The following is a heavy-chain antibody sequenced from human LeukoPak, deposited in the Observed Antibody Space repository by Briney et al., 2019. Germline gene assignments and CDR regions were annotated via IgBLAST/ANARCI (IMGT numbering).Heavy chain of an antibody. CDR3: ARERSSGYYYGPLDY. V-gene: IGHV1-69*04. CDR2: IIPILGIA. Sequence: SVKVSCKASGGTFSSYTISWVRQAPGQGLEWMGRIIPILGIANYAQKFQGRVTITADKSTSTAYMELSSLRSEDTAVYYCARERSSGYYYGPLDYWGQGTLVTVSS. D-gene: IGHD3-22*01. J-gene: IGHJ4*02. CDR1: GGTFSSYT.